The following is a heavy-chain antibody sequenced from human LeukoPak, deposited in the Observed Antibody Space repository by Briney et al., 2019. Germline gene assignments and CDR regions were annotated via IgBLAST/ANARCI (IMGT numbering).Heavy chain of an antibody. D-gene: IGHD6-13*01. CDR3: AKDRTRVSSSFDY. V-gene: IGHV3-23*01. J-gene: IGHJ4*02. CDR1: GFTFSDYY. Sequence: PGGSLRLSCAASGFTFSDYYMTWVRQAPGKGLEWVSAISGSGGSTYYAGSVKGRFTISRDNSKNTLYLQMNSLRAEDTAVYYCAKDRTRVSSSFDYWGQGTLVTVSS. CDR2: ISGSGGST.